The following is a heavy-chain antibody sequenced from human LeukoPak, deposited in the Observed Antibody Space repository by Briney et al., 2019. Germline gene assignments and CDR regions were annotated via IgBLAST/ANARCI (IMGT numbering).Heavy chain of an antibody. D-gene: IGHD5-18*01. J-gene: IGHJ4*02. CDR1: GFTFSSYG. Sequence: GGSLRLSCAASGFTFSSYGMSWVRQGPGRGLEWVSSITSSAGSTYDADSVKGRFTISRDNSKNTLYLQMNSLRAEDTAVYYCATLALYSYGYFDYWGQGTLVTVSS. V-gene: IGHV3-23*01. CDR2: ITSSAGST. CDR3: ATLALYSYGYFDY.